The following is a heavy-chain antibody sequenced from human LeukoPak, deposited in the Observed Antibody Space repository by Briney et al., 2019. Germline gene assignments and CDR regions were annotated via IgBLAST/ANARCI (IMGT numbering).Heavy chain of an antibody. CDR2: IYTSGST. Sequence: PSETLSLTCTVSGGSISSYYWSWIRQPAGKGLEWIGRIYTSGSTNYNPSLKSRVTMSVDTSKNQFSLKLSSVTAADTAVYYCARGPGYCSSTSCYPGYYYYYMDVWGKGTTVTVSS. D-gene: IGHD2-2*01. J-gene: IGHJ6*03. CDR3: ARGPGYCSSTSCYPGYYYYYMDV. V-gene: IGHV4-4*07. CDR1: GGSISSYY.